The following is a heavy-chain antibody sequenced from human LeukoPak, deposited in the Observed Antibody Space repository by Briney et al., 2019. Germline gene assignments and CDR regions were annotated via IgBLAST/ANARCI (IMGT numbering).Heavy chain of an antibody. J-gene: IGHJ3*02. CDR2: IYSSGSS. Sequence: SETLSLTCTVSGGSMTNYYWSWIRQPAGKGLQWIGRIYSSGSSNFNPSLKSRVTMSVDTSKQEFSLNLSSVTAADTALYYCARVTLSGPWAAFDIWGQGTMVTVSS. CDR3: ARVTLSGPWAAFDI. D-gene: IGHD3-16*01. V-gene: IGHV4-4*07. CDR1: GGSMTNYY.